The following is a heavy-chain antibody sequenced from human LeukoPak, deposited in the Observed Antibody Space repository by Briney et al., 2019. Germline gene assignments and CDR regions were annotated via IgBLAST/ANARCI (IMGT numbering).Heavy chain of an antibody. Sequence: ASVKVSCKASGYTFTGYYMHWVRQAPGQGLEWMGWINPNSGGTNYAQKFQGRVTMTRDTSISTAYMELSGLRSDDTAVYYCARVSHYSGSQNWFDPWGQGTLVTVSS. J-gene: IGHJ5*02. D-gene: IGHD1-26*01. CDR1: GYTFTGYY. V-gene: IGHV1-2*02. CDR3: ARVSHYSGSQNWFDP. CDR2: INPNSGGT.